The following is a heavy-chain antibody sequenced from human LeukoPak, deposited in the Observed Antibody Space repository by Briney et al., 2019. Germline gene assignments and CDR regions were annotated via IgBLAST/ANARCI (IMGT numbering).Heavy chain of an antibody. Sequence: SETLSLTCTVSGGSISSYYWSWIRQPPGKGLEWIGYIYYSGSTNYDPSLKSRVTISVDTSKNQFSLKLSSVTAADTAVYYCARGSGYDSFDYWGQGTLVTVSS. V-gene: IGHV4-59*01. D-gene: IGHD5-12*01. CDR3: ARGSGYDSFDY. J-gene: IGHJ4*02. CDR2: IYYSGST. CDR1: GGSISSYY.